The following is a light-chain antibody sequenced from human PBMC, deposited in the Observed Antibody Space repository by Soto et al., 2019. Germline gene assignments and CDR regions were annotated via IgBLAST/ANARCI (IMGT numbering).Light chain of an antibody. CDR1: SSDVGGYNY. J-gene: IGLJ1*01. CDR3: CSYAGSYTLYV. CDR2: DVS. Sequence: QSVLTQPRSVSGSPGQSVTISCTGTSSDVGGYNYVSWYQQHPGKAPKLMIYDVSKRPSGVPDRFSGSKSGNTASLTISGLQAEDEADYYCCSYAGSYTLYVFGRGTKVTVL. V-gene: IGLV2-11*01.